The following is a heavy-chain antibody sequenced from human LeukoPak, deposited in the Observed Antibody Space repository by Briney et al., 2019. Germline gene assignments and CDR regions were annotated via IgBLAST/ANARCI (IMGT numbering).Heavy chain of an antibody. J-gene: IGHJ3*02. CDR1: GFTFSIYT. D-gene: IGHD2-2*01. Sequence: GRSLRLSCAASGFTFSIYTMHWVRQAPGKGLEWVAVTSYDGNNKKYADSVKGRFTISRDNSKNTLYLQMNSLRAEDTAVFYCARDSSTSIFSLNAFDIWGQGTMVTVSS. V-gene: IGHV3-30*04. CDR3: ARDSSTSIFSLNAFDI. CDR2: TSYDGNNK.